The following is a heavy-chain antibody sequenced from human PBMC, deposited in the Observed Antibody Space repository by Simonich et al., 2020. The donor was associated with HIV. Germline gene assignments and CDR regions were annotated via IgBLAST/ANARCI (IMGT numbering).Heavy chain of an antibody. Sequence: QLQLQESGPGLVKPSETLSLTCTVSGGSIRSSSYYWGWIRQPPGKGLEWIGSIYYSGSTYYNPSLKSRVTISVDTSKNQFSLKLSSVTAADTAVYYCARNYGDYGVYWFDPWGQGTLVTVSS. D-gene: IGHD4-17*01. J-gene: IGHJ5*02. CDR3: ARNYGDYGVYWFDP. V-gene: IGHV4-39*01. CDR1: GGSIRSSSYY. CDR2: IYYSGST.